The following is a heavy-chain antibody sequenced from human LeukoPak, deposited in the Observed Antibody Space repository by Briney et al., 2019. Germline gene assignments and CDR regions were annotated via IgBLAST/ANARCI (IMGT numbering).Heavy chain of an antibody. CDR3: AKSRYYYDSSGYYDDAFDI. CDR2: ISYDGSNK. CDR1: GFTFSNYG. J-gene: IGHJ3*02. V-gene: IGHV3-30*18. D-gene: IGHD3-22*01. Sequence: GRSLRLSCAASGFTFSNYGMHWVRQAPGKGLECVALISYDGSNKYYADSVRGRFTISRDNSKNTLYLQMNSLRAEDTAVYYCAKSRYYYDSSGYYDDAFDIWGQGTMVTVSS.